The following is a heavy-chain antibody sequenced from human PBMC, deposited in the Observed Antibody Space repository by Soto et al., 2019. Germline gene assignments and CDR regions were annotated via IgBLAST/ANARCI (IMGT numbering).Heavy chain of an antibody. D-gene: IGHD1-1*01. CDR3: ARGCPQLERPYNWFDP. Sequence: ASVKVSCKASGYTFTSYYMHWVRQAPGQGLEWMGIINPSGGSTSYAQKFQGRVTMTRDTSTSTVYMELSSLRSEDTAVYYCARGCPQLERPYNWFDPWGQGTLVTVSS. CDR1: GYTFTSYY. V-gene: IGHV1-46*01. CDR2: INPSGGST. J-gene: IGHJ5*02.